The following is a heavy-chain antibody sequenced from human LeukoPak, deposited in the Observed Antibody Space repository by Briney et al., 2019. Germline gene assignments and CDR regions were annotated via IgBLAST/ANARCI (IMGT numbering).Heavy chain of an antibody. CDR1: GFTFSSHA. J-gene: IGHJ6*03. Sequence: GGSLRLSCAASGFTFSSHAMSWVRQALGKGLEWVSAISGSGGSTHYADSVKGRFTISRDNSKNTLYLQMNSLRAEDTAVYYCAKCILTGYYKGYMDVWGKGTTVTISS. V-gene: IGHV3-23*01. CDR3: AKCILTGYYKGYMDV. D-gene: IGHD3-9*01. CDR2: ISGSGGST.